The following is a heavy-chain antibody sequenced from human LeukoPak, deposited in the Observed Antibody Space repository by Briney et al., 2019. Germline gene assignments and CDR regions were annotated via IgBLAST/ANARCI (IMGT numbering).Heavy chain of an antibody. J-gene: IGHJ4*02. V-gene: IGHV3-7*04. Sequence: TGGSLRLSCATSGGTFSCNWMNWVRQIPGRGLEWVANIKEDGSQKYYVESVQGRFTLSRDNAQNSLFLQMSSLRAEHTAVYYCARGGLYYIYWGQGTLVTVSS. D-gene: IGHD3-22*01. CDR3: ARGGLYYIY. CDR1: GGTFSCNW. CDR2: IKEDGSQK.